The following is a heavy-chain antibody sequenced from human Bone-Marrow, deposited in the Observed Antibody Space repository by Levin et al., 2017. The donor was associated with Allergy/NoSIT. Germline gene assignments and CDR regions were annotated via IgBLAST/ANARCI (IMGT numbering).Heavy chain of an antibody. J-gene: IGHJ4*02. Sequence: GESLKISCAASGFTFSSYGMHWVRQAPGKGLEWVAVIWYDGSNKYYADSVKGRFTISRDNSKNTLYLQMNSLRAEDTAVYYCARDHSGSYTPQTPPVGGFLDYWGQGTLVTVSS. D-gene: IGHD1-26*01. CDR1: GFTFSSYG. V-gene: IGHV3-33*01. CDR2: IWYDGSNK. CDR3: ARDHSGSYTPQTPPVGGFLDY.